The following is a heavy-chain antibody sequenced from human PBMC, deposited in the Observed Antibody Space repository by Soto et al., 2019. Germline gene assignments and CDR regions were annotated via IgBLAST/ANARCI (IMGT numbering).Heavy chain of an antibody. J-gene: IGHJ4*02. D-gene: IGHD3-3*01. CDR3: ARPSREFWSGPDY. CDR2: IYPGDSDI. Sequence: GGSLKIYCQGSGYSVTNYWIGWVRQMPGKGLEWMRIIYPGDSDIRYSPSFQAKVTISVDKSINTAYLQWATLKASDTAMYYCARPSREFWSGPDYWGQGTLVTVSS. V-gene: IGHV5-51*01. CDR1: GYSVTNYW.